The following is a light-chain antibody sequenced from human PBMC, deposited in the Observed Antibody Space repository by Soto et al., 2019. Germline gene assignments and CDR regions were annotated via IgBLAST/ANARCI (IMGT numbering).Light chain of an antibody. J-gene: IGLJ1*01. CDR1: SSDVGGYNY. Sequence: QSALTQPASVSGSPGQSITISCTGTSSDVGGYNYVSWYQQHPGKAPKLMIYDVSNRPSGVSNRFSGSKSGNTASLTISGLQAEDEADYYCRSYTSSSTLFRTGTKLTVL. CDR2: DVS. CDR3: RSYTSSSTL. V-gene: IGLV2-14*01.